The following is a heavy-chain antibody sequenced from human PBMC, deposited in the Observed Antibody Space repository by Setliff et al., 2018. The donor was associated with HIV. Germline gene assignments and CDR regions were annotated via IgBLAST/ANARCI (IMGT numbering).Heavy chain of an antibody. V-gene: IGHV4-59*11. CDR2: IYYSGDT. CDR1: GDFINNHY. CDR3: ARGNDNGQRGGNYYFMDV. Sequence: SETLFLTCSLSGDFINNHYWSWIRQPPGKGLEWIGHIYYSGDTNYSPSLKSRVTISMDTSKNQFSLKLTSVTAADTAVYYCARGNDNGQRGGNYYFMDVWDKGTTVTVSS. D-gene: IGHD4-17*01. J-gene: IGHJ6*03.